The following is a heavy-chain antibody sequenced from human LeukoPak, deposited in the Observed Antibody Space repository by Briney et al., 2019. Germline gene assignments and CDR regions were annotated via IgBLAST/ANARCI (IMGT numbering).Heavy chain of an antibody. D-gene: IGHD3-10*01. V-gene: IGHV3-53*01. CDR1: GFTVSSNY. Sequence: WGSLRLSCAASGFTVSSNYMSWVRQAPGKVLEWVSVIYSGGSTYYADSVKGRFTISRDDSKSTLYIQMNSLRAEDTAVYYCARAKPKNMVRGLIMRRESRYYFDYWGQGTLVTVSS. J-gene: IGHJ4*02. CDR3: ARAKPKNMVRGLIMRRESRYYFDY. CDR2: IYSGGST.